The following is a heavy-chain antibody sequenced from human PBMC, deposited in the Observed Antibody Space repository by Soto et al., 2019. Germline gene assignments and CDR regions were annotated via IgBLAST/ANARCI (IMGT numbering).Heavy chain of an antibody. V-gene: IGHV1-18*01. J-gene: IGHJ3*02. Sequence: QVQLVQSGAEVKKPGASVKVSCKASGYTFTSYGISWVRQAPGQGLEWMGWISAYNGNTNYAQKLQGRVTMTTDTSTSTGYMELRSLRSDDTAVYYCGRVLVGYAPPPDDAFDIWGQGTMVTVSS. D-gene: IGHD2-8*01. CDR1: GYTFTSYG. CDR3: GRVLVGYAPPPDDAFDI. CDR2: ISAYNGNT.